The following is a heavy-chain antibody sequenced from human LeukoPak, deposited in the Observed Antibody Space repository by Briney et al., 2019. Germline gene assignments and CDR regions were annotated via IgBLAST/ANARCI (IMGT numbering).Heavy chain of an antibody. J-gene: IGHJ4*02. CDR1: GFTFSRYW. CDR2: IKQDGSEK. V-gene: IGHV3-7*01. Sequence: GGSLRLSCAASGFTFSRYWMSWVRQAPGKGLEWVANIKQDGSEKGYVDSVKGRFTIFRDNAKNSLYLQMNSLRAEDTAVYYCARGHTAVTRHFDFWGQGTLVTVSS. CDR3: ARGHTAVTRHFDF. D-gene: IGHD4-17*01.